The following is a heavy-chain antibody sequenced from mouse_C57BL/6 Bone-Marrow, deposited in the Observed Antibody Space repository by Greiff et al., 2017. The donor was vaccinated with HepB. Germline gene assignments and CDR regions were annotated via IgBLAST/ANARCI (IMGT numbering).Heavy chain of an antibody. J-gene: IGHJ2*01. CDR2: IHPNSGST. Sequence: QVQLQQSGAELVKPGASVKLSCKASGYTFTSYWMHWVKQRPGQGLEWIGMIHPNSGSTNYNEKFKSKATLTVDKSSSTAYMQLSSLTSEDSAVYYCALLLRVPFDYWGQGTTLTVSS. CDR1: GYTFTSYW. CDR3: ALLLRVPFDY. D-gene: IGHD1-1*01. V-gene: IGHV1-64*01.